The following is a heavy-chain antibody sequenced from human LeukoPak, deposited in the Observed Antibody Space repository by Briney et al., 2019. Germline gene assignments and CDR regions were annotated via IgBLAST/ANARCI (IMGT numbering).Heavy chain of an antibody. CDR2: ITPMFGTA. Sequence: SVKVSCEASGGTFSSYAINWVRQAPGQGLEWMGGITPMFGTAKYAQKFQGRVTITADESTSTAYMELSSLRSEDTAVYYCARESGSFSSYFDYWGQGTLVTVSS. V-gene: IGHV1-69*13. J-gene: IGHJ4*02. CDR1: GGTFSSYA. D-gene: IGHD1-26*01. CDR3: ARESGSFSSYFDY.